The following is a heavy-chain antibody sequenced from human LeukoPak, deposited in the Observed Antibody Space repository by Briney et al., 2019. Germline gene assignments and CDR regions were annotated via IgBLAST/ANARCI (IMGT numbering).Heavy chain of an antibody. Sequence: SETLSFTCTVSGYSISSGYYWGWIRQPPGKGLEWIGSIYHSGSTYYNPSLKSRVTISVDTSKNQFSLKLSSVTAADTAVYYCAAAVDYGDIYYYYYYMDVWGKGTTVTVSS. CDR1: GYSISSGYY. CDR3: AAAVDYGDIYYYYYYMDV. J-gene: IGHJ6*03. D-gene: IGHD4-17*01. V-gene: IGHV4-38-2*02. CDR2: IYHSGST.